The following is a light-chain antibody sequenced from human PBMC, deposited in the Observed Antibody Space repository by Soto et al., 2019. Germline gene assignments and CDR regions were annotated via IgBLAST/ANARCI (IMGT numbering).Light chain of an antibody. CDR2: DVS. J-gene: IGLJ1*01. V-gene: IGLV2-14*01. CDR3: NSYTSSSTYV. Sequence: SALNQPASVTGFPGQSVTISCTRTTSDAGRYNYVSWYQQHPGKAPKLIIYDVSNRPSGVSNRFSGSKSGNTASLTISGLQAEDEADYYCNSYTSSSTYVFGTGTRSPS. CDR1: TSDAGRYNY.